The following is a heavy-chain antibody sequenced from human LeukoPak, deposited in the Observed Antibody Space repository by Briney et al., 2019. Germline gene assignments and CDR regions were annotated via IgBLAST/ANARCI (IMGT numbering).Heavy chain of an antibody. Sequence: GESLRLSCAASEFTFSSYAMSWVRQAPGKGLEWVSAISGSGGSTYYADSVKGRFTISRDNSKNTLYLQMNSLRAEDTAVYYCAHDSSRSYFDYWGQGTLVTVSS. CDR3: AHDSSRSYFDY. V-gene: IGHV3-23*01. J-gene: IGHJ4*02. CDR1: EFTFSSYA. D-gene: IGHD2-2*01. CDR2: ISGSGGST.